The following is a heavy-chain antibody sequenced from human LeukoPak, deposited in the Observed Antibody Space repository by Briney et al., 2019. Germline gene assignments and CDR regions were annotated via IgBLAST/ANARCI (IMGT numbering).Heavy chain of an antibody. J-gene: IGHJ4*02. CDR2: IWYDGGNK. V-gene: IGHV3-33*01. D-gene: IGHD6-13*01. Sequence: PGGPLRLSCGASGVTFRCCGKHWLREATGRGLGRVAVIWYDGGNKYYAGSVKCRFTISRDNSKGTLFLEMNSLRAEDTGVYYCARWGIPAAGGIDYWGQGTLVTVSS. CDR3: ARWGIPAAGGIDY. CDR1: GVTFRCCG.